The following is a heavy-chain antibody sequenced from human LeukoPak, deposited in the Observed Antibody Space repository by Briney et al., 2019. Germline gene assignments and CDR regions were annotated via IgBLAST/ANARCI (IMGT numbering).Heavy chain of an antibody. V-gene: IGHV3-23*01. CDR1: GFTFSSYA. CDR2: ISGSGGKK. D-gene: IGHD6-19*01. J-gene: IGHJ3*02. Sequence: GGSLRLFCAASGFTFSSYAMSWVRQAPGKGLEWLSAISGSGGKKYYAGCVKGRFTISRDNSKNTLYLQMNSLRAEDTAVYYCAKEGHISGWIPDDAFDIWGQGTMVSVSS. CDR3: AKEGHISGWIPDDAFDI.